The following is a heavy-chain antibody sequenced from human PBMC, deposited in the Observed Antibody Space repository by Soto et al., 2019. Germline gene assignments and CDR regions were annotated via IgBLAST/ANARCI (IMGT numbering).Heavy chain of an antibody. CDR3: AKARSGNYLYCFDY. D-gene: IGHD3-3*01. Sequence: GGSLRLSCAASGFIFSNYAMNWVRQAPGKGLEWVSGISGTGINTCYADSVKGRFTISRDKSKNTLYLQMSGLKVEDTAVYYCAKARSGNYLYCFDYWGQGTLVTVSS. CDR1: GFIFSNYA. CDR2: ISGTGINT. V-gene: IGHV3-23*01. J-gene: IGHJ4*02.